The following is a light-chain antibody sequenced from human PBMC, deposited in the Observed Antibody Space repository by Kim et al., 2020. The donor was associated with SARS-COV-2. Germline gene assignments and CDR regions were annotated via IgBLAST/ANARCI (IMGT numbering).Light chain of an antibody. CDR3: QQYAGSPLSAT. CDR1: QAVNNY. CDR2: GAS. Sequence: PGERATLSCRASQAVNNYLAWYQQKPGQAPRLLIYGASSRATGIPDRFSGSGSGTDFTLTISRLEPEDFAVFYCQQYAGSPLSATFGGGTKVDIK. J-gene: IGKJ4*01. V-gene: IGKV3-20*01.